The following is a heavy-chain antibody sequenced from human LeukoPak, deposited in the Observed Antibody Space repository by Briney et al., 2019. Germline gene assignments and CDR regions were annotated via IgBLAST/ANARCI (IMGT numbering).Heavy chain of an antibody. V-gene: IGHV4-39*01. D-gene: IGHD3-10*01. CDR1: GRSISSSSYY. Sequence: SETLSLTCPVSGRSISSSSYYWGWLRQPPGTGREWIGSIYYSGSTYYTPSLKSRVAISVDTSKNQFSLKLSSVTAADTAVYYCARHEEDRGLWFGELFPSFDYWGQGTLVTVSS. CDR2: IYYSGST. CDR3: ARHEEDRGLWFGELFPSFDY. J-gene: IGHJ4*02.